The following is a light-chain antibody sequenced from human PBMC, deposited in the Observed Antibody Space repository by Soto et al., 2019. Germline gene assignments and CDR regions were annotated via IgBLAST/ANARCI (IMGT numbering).Light chain of an antibody. CDR2: EVS. CDR1: SSDVGYYNY. Sequence: QSALTQPASVSGSPGQSITISCTGTSSDVGYYNYVSWYQHHPGKAPKLMIYEVSNRPSGVSSRFSGSKSGNTASLTISGLQTEDEAAYYCSSYTTSSTQVFGGGTKLTVL. V-gene: IGLV2-14*01. J-gene: IGLJ3*02. CDR3: SSYTTSSTQV.